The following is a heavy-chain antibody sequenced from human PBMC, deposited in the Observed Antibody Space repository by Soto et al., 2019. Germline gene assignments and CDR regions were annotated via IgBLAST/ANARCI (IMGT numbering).Heavy chain of an antibody. Sequence: VASVKVSCKASGYTFTSYGMSCVRQAPGQGLEWMGWISAYNGKTNYEKKIQGRVTMTKDTSTSTEYMELRRMRSDDTEVYYCERDRAGAISFYYYMDVWGKGTTVTVSS. V-gene: IGHV1-18*01. CDR2: ISAYNGKT. J-gene: IGHJ6*03. CDR1: GYTFTSYG. CDR3: ERDRAGAISFYYYMDV. D-gene: IGHD6-19*01.